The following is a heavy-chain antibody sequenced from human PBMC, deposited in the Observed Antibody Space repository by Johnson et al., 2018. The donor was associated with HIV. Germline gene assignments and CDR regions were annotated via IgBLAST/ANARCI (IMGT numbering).Heavy chain of an antibody. CDR2: ITWNGGST. CDR3: AKYRQQLVRSAFDI. J-gene: IGHJ3*02. CDR1: GFTFDDYD. Sequence: VQLVESGGGVVRPGGSLRLSCTASGFTFDDYDMSWVRQAPGKGLEWVSGITWNGGSTGYADSVKGRFTISRDNSKNTLYLQMSSLRVEDTAVYYCAKYRQQLVRSAFDIWGQGTMVTVSS. D-gene: IGHD6-13*01. V-gene: IGHV3-20*04.